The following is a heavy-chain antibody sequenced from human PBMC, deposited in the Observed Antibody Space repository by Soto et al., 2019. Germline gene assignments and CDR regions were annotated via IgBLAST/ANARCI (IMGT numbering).Heavy chain of an antibody. J-gene: IGHJ4*02. CDR1: GFTFSDYY. Sequence: GGSLRLSCAASGFTFSDYYMSWIRQAPGKGLEWVSYISSSSSYTNYADSVKGRFTISRDNAKNSLYLQMNSLRAEDTVVYYCASPPLSYDSSGYDYWGQGTLVTVSS. CDR2: ISSSSSYT. D-gene: IGHD3-22*01. CDR3: ASPPLSYDSSGYDY. V-gene: IGHV3-11*06.